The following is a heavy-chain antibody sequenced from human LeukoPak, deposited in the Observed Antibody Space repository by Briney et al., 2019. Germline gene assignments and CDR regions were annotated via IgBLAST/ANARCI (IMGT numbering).Heavy chain of an antibody. CDR2: IKQDGSEK. Sequence: GGSLRLSCAASGLTFSSYWMSWVRQAPGKGLELVANIKQDGSEKYYVDSVKGRFTISRDNAKNSLYLQINSLRAEDTAVYYCAKDVYSSSWYADAFDIWGQGTMVTVSS. J-gene: IGHJ3*02. CDR3: AKDVYSSSWYADAFDI. V-gene: IGHV3-7*01. D-gene: IGHD6-13*01. CDR1: GLTFSSYW.